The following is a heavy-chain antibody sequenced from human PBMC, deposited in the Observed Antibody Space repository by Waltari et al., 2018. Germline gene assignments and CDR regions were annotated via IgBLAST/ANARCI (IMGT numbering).Heavy chain of an antibody. CDR3: TKDLTTAPGNVNWFHP. Sequence: EVQLLESGGGSAQPGESLRLSCAASGFTFDIYAMSWVRQAPGKGLEWASSLSGSGGDTYYADSVKGRFTVSRDNSKNKVYLQMNNLRAEDTAVYYCTKDLTTAPGNVNWFHPWGQGTLVTVSS. V-gene: IGHV3-23*01. J-gene: IGHJ5*02. D-gene: IGHD1-1*01. CDR1: GFTFDIYA. CDR2: LSGSGGDT.